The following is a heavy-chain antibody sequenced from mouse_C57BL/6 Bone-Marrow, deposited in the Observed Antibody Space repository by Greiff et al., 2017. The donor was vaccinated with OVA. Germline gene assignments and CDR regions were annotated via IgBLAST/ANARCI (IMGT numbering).Heavy chain of an antibody. CDR1: GYTFTSYW. CDR2: IDPSDSET. D-gene: IGHD1-1*01. J-gene: IGHJ1*03. Sequence: QVHVKQPGAELVRPGSSVKLSCKASGYTFTSYWMHWVKQRPIQGLEWIGNIDPSDSETHYNQKFKDKATLTVDKSSSTAYMQLSSLTSEDSAVYYCASAVITTVGAPYWYFDVWGTGTTVTVSS. V-gene: IGHV1-52*01. CDR3: ASAVITTVGAPYWYFDV.